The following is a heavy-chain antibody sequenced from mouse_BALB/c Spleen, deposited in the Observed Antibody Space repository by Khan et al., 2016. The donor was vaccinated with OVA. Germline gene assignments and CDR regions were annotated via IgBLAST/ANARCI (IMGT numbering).Heavy chain of an antibody. CDR1: GYIFTSYW. Sequence: QVQLQQSGAELVRPGASVKLPCKTSGYIFTSYWIHWVKQRSGQGLEWIARIYPGTGSTYDNENFKGKATLTADKSSSTAYMQFSSLKSEDSAVXFCARGGDDNHAMDYWGHGTSVTVAS. D-gene: IGHD1-3*01. CDR2: IYPGTGST. J-gene: IGHJ4*01. V-gene: IGHV1S132*01. CDR3: ARGGDDNHAMDY.